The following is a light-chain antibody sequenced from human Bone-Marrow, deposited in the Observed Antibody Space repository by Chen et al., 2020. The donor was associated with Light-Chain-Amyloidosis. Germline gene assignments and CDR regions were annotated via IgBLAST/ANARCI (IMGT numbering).Light chain of an antibody. V-gene: IGLV6-57*03. CDR3: QSYDSTNRV. CDR1: GGSIASNY. Sequence: NFMLTQPHSVSESPGKPVIISCTRSGGSIASNYVQWYQQRPGSAPTTVIYEDNQRPSGVPDRFSGTIDSSSNSASLTISGLKTEDEADYYCQSYDSTNRVFGGGTKLTVL. CDR2: EDN. J-gene: IGLJ3*02.